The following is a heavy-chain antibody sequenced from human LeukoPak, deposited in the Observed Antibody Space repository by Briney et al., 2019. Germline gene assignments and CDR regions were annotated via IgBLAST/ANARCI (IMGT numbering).Heavy chain of an antibody. D-gene: IGHD3-22*01. CDR2: ISYDGSNK. CDR1: GFTFSSYS. V-gene: IGHV3-30*04. CDR3: ARDRDSSGCFDY. Sequence: GRSLRLSCAASGFTFSSYSMHWVRQAPGKGLEWVAVISYDGSNKYYADSGSGRFTISRDNSKNTLYLQMNSLRAEDTAVYYCARDRDSSGCFDYWGQGTLVTVSS. J-gene: IGHJ4*02.